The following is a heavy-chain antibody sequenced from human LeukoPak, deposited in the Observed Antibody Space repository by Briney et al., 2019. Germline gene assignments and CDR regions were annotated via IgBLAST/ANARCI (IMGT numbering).Heavy chain of an antibody. Sequence: GGSLRLSCAASGSTFSIHSMNWVRQAPGKGLEWVSSISSSRSFIYYADSVKGRFTISRDNAKNSLFLQMNSLRAEDTAVYYCASQGEHSYDSNRSGYFQHWGQGTLVTVSS. CDR1: GSTFSIHS. CDR2: ISSSRSFI. D-gene: IGHD3-22*01. CDR3: ASQGEHSYDSNRSGYFQH. V-gene: IGHV3-21*01. J-gene: IGHJ1*01.